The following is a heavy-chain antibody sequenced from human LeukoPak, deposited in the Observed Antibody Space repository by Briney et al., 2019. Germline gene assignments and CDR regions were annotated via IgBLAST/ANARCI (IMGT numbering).Heavy chain of an antibody. V-gene: IGHV3-23*01. CDR1: GFTFSSYA. J-gene: IGHJ3*02. D-gene: IGHD3-10*01. CDR3: AKSYGSGSSYDAFDI. CDR2: ISGSGGST. Sequence: PGGSLRLSCAASGFTFSSYAMSWVRQAPGKGLEWVSAISGSGGSTYYADSVKGRFTISRDNSKNTLYLQMNSPRAEDTAVYYCAKSYGSGSSYDAFDIWGQGRMVTVSS.